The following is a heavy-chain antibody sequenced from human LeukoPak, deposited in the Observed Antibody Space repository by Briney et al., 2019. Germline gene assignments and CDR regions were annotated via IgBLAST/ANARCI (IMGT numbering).Heavy chain of an antibody. Sequence: SETLSLNCTVSGGSISSGDYYWRWIRQPPGKGLEWIGYIYYSGSTYYNPSLKSRVTISVDTSKNQFSLKLSSVTAADTAVYYCARMLLRFPTNWFDPWGQGTLVTVSS. J-gene: IGHJ5*02. V-gene: IGHV4-30-4*08. CDR3: ARMLLRFPTNWFDP. D-gene: IGHD3-3*01. CDR2: IYYSGST. CDR1: GGSISSGDYY.